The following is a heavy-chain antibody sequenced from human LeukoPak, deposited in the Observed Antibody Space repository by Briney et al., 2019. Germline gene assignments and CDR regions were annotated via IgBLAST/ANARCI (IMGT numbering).Heavy chain of an antibody. D-gene: IGHD6-19*01. V-gene: IGHV3-21*01. Sequence: GGSLRLSCAASGFTFSSYSMNWVRQAPGKGLEWVSSISSSSSCIYYADSVKGRFTISRDNAKNSLYLQMNSLRAEDTAVYYCARDQLAVAGSDYWGQGTLVTVSS. J-gene: IGHJ4*02. CDR3: ARDQLAVAGSDY. CDR1: GFTFSSYS. CDR2: ISSSSSCI.